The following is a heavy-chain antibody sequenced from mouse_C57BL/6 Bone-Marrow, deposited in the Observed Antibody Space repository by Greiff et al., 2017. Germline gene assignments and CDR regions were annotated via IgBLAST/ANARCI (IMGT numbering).Heavy chain of an antibody. V-gene: IGHV1-69*01. CDR1: GYTFTSYW. J-gene: IGHJ4*01. CDR2: IDPSDSYT. Sequence: QVQLQQPGAELVMPGASVKLSCKASGYTFTSYWMHWVKQRPGQGLEWIGEIDPSDSYTNYNQKFKGKSTLTVDKSSSTAYMQLSSLTSEDSAVYYCARAYYSKRYYAMDYWGQGTSVTVSS. CDR3: ARAYYSKRYYAMDY. D-gene: IGHD2-5*01.